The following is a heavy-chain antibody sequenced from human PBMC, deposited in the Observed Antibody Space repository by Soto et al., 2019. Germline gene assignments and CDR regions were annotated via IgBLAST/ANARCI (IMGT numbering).Heavy chain of an antibody. D-gene: IGHD3-3*01. Sequence: PSETLSLTCPVSGGSISSYYWSWIRQPPGKGLEWIGYIYYSGSTNYNPSLKSRVTISVDTSKNQFSLKLSSVTAADTAVYYCARENRDYYDFWSGSTPTYGMDVWGQGTTVTAP. V-gene: IGHV4-59*01. CDR3: ARENRDYYDFWSGSTPTYGMDV. CDR1: GGSISSYY. J-gene: IGHJ6*02. CDR2: IYYSGST.